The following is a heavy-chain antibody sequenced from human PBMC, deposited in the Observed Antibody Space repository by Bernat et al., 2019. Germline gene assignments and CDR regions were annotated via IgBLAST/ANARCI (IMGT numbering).Heavy chain of an antibody. J-gene: IGHJ6*03. V-gene: IGHV1-2*06. D-gene: IGHD3-10*01. CDR2: INPNSGGT. CDR3: ARSYYYGSGSYYYYYMDV. CDR1: GCTFTGYY. Sequence: QVQLVQSGAEVKKPGASVKVSCKASGCTFTGYYMHWVRQAPGQGLEWMGRINPNSGGTNYAQKFQGRVTMTRDTSISTAYMELSRLRSDDTAVYYCARSYYYGSGSYYYYYMDVWGKGTTVTVSS.